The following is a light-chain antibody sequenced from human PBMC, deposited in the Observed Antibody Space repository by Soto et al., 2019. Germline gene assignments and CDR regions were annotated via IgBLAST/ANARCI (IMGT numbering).Light chain of an antibody. V-gene: IGKV3-20*01. CDR2: GTS. CDR3: QQYENSPWT. J-gene: IGKJ1*01. Sequence: EIVLPQSPGTLSLSPGERATLSCRASQGVSSTYLAWYQQRLGQAPRLLVYGTSSRATGIPARFSGSGSGTDFTLSISRLEPEDFGVYYCQQYENSPWTFGQGTKGDI. CDR1: QGVSSTY.